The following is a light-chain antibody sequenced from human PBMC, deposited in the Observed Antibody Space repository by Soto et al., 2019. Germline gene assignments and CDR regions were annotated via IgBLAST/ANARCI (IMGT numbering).Light chain of an antibody. J-gene: IGKJ5*01. V-gene: IGKV3-15*01. CDR2: GAS. CDR3: QQYNNWPPIT. Sequence: EIVLTQSQATLSVSPGQRATLSCLASQSLSSNLAWYQQKPGQAPRLLIYGASTRATGIPARFSGSGSGTEFTLTIGSLQSEDFAVYYCQQYNNWPPITFGQGTRLEI. CDR1: QSLSSN.